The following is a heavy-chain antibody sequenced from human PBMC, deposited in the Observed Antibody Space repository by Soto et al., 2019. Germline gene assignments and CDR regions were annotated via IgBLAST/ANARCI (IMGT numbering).Heavy chain of an antibody. CDR1: GCTFCSYA. V-gene: IGHV3-30-3*01. D-gene: IGHD3-16*01. Sequence: QVQLVESGGGVVQPGRSLRLSCAASGCTFCSYAMHWVRQAPGKGRVWVAVISYDGSNKCYADSVKGRFTISRDNSKNTLYLQMNSLRAEDTAVYYCARAYEGDYFDYWGQGTLVTVSS. CDR2: ISYDGSNK. CDR3: ARAYEGDYFDY. J-gene: IGHJ4*02.